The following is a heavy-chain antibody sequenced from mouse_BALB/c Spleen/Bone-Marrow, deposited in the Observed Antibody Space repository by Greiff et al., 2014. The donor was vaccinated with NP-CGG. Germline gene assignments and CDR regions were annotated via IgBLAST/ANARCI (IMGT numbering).Heavy chain of an antibody. Sequence: LQESGAELVKPGASVKLSCKASGYTFTSYYMYWVKQRPGQGLEWIGEINPNNDGTNFNEKFKSKAKLTVDKSSSTAYMQLSSLTTEDSAVYSCARAAYAPDAMDYWGQGTSVTVSS. CDR2: INPNNDGT. CDR1: GYTFTSYY. CDR3: ARAAYAPDAMDY. D-gene: IGHD6-5*01. J-gene: IGHJ4*01. V-gene: IGHV1S81*02.